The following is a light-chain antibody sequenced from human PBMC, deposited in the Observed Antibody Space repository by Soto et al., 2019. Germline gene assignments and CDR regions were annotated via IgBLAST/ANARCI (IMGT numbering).Light chain of an antibody. Sequence: DIQMAQSASTLSASLGDRVTITWRASQSISSWLAWYRQKPGKAPKLLIYDASSLESGVPSRFSGSGSGTEFNLTISDVQTEDFALYYCHQRQSWPRTFGQGTKVDIK. V-gene: IGKV1-5*01. CDR2: DAS. CDR1: QSISSW. J-gene: IGKJ1*01. CDR3: HQRQSWPRT.